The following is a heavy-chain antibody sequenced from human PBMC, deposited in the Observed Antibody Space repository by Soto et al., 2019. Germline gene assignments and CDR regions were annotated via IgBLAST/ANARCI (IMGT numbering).Heavy chain of an antibody. J-gene: IGHJ4*02. Sequence: LSLTCTVSGGSISSRGYYWGWIRQPPGKGLEWIGTIYYSGSTYYNPSLKSRVTISVDTSKNQFSLKLSSVTAADTAVYYCARRYGGNFDYWGQGTLVTVSS. CDR2: IYYSGST. CDR1: GGSISSRGYY. CDR3: ARRYGGNFDY. D-gene: IGHD1-26*01. V-gene: IGHV4-39*01.